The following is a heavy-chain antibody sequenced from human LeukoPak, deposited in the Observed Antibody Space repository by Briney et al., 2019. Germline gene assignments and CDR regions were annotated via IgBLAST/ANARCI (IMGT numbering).Heavy chain of an antibody. V-gene: IGHV4-31*03. CDR1: GGSISSGGYS. Sequence: SETLSLTCTVSGGSISSGGYSWSWIRQHPGKGLEWIGYIYYSGSTYYNPSLKSRVTISVDTSKNQFSLKLSSVTAADTAVYYCARGAGGTARFYYYYGMDVWGQGTTVTVSS. CDR2: IYYSGST. J-gene: IGHJ6*02. D-gene: IGHD2-15*01. CDR3: ARGAGGTARFYYYYGMDV.